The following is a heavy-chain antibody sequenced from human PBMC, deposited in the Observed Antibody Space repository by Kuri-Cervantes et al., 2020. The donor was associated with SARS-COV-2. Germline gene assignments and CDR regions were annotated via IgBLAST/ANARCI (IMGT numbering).Heavy chain of an antibody. V-gene: IGHV1-18*01. D-gene: IGHD3-3*01. CDR2: ISAYNGNT. CDR3: ARVLRYDFWSGYYRPNKVYYYYGMDV. J-gene: IGHJ6*02. CDR1: GYTFTSYG. Sequence: GGSLRLSCKASGYTFTSYGISWVRQAPGQGLEWMGWISAYNGNTNYAQKLQGRVTMTTDTSTSTAYMELRSLRSDDTAVYYCARVLRYDFWSGYYRPNKVYYYYGMDVWGQGTTVTVSS.